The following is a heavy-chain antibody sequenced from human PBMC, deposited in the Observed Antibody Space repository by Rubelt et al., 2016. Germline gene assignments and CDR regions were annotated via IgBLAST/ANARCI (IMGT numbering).Heavy chain of an antibody. CDR1: GYTLTELS. CDR2: FDPEDGET. J-gene: IGHJ6*02. CDR3: ATGRNYYGMDV. Sequence: QVQLVQSGAEVKKPGASVKVSCKVSGYTLTELSMHWVRQAPGKGLEWMGGFDPEDGETIHAQKVQGRVTMSEDTSTDTGDMELSSLRSEDTAVYYCATGRNYYGMDVWGQGTTVTVSS. V-gene: IGHV1-24*01.